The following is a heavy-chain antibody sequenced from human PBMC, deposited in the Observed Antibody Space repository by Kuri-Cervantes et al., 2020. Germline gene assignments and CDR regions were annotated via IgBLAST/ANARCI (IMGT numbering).Heavy chain of an antibody. CDR2: IYYSGST. Sequence: SETLSLTCTVSGGSVSSGSYYWSWIRQPPGKGLEWIGYIYYSGSTNYNPSLKSRVTISVDTSKNQFSLKLSSVTAADTAVYYCARDLAGGWFDPWGQGTLVTVSS. J-gene: IGHJ5*02. CDR3: ARDLAGGWFDP. D-gene: IGHD3-10*01. CDR1: GGSVSSGSYY. V-gene: IGHV4-61*01.